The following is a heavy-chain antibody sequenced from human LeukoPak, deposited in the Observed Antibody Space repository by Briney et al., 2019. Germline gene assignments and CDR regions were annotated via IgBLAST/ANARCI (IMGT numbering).Heavy chain of an antibody. Sequence: SETLSLTCAVSGGSISSYYWSWIRQSPEKGLEWIAYIYHSGNTNYNPSFKSRVTISVDTSKNQFSLKLTSVAAADTAIYYCARQPSGTAAFDIWGQGTMVTVSS. J-gene: IGHJ3*02. D-gene: IGHD1/OR15-1a*01. CDR2: IYHSGNT. CDR3: ARQPSGTAAFDI. CDR1: GGSISSYY. V-gene: IGHV4-59*08.